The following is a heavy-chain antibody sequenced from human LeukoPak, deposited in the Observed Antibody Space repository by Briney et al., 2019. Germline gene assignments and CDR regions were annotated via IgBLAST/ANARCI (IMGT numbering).Heavy chain of an antibody. J-gene: IGHJ3*02. CDR1: RFSIRNFG. CDR3: ANDPQYDDFDI. Sequence: GGSMRLSCTASRFSIRNFGMAWVRQAQGKVLEWVSTIDYNGHRTHYADSVKGRFTISRDNSKNTVYLQMNLLRAEDTAIYYCANDPQYDDFDIWGQGTMVTVSS. CDR2: IDYNGHRT. V-gene: IGHV3-23*05.